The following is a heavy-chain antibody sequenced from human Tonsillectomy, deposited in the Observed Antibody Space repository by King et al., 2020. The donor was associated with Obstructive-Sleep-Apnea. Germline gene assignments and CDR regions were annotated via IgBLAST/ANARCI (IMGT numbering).Heavy chain of an antibody. V-gene: IGHV3-43D*03. CDR2: ISWDGGST. Sequence: VQLVESGGVVVQPGGSLRLSCAASGFTFDDYAMHWVRQAPGKGLEWVSLISWDGGSTYYADSVKGRFTISRDNSKNSLYLQMNSLRAEDTALYYCAKAHNYDILTGYPGYYFDYWGQGTLVTVSS. CDR1: GFTFDDYA. CDR3: AKAHNYDILTGYPGYYFDY. D-gene: IGHD3-9*01. J-gene: IGHJ4*02.